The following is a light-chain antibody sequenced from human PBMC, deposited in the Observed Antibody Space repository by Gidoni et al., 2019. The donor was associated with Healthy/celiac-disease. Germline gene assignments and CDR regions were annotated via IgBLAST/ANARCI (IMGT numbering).Light chain of an antibody. CDR1: QSVSSSY. J-gene: IGKJ3*01. CDR3: QQYGSSPLFT. CDR2: VAS. Sequence: EFVLTQSPCTLSLSPGERATLSCSASQSVSSSYLAWYQQKPGQAPRLLIYVASSRATGIPDRFSGSGSGTDFTLTISRLEPEDFAVYYCQQYGSSPLFTFGPGTKVDIK. V-gene: IGKV3-20*01.